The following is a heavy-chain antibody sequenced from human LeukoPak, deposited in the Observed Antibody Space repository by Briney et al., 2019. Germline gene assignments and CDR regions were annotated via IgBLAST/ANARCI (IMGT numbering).Heavy chain of an antibody. CDR3: ARKSAAARYFDY. J-gene: IGHJ4*02. CDR2: IYYSGST. V-gene: IGHV4-59*01. D-gene: IGHD6-13*01. CDR1: GGSISSYY. Sequence: SETLSLTCTVSGGSISSYYWTWIRQPPGEGLEWIGYIYYSGSTNYNSSLKSRVTISVDTSKNQFSLKLSSVTAADTAVYYCARKSAAARYFDYWGQGSLVTVYS.